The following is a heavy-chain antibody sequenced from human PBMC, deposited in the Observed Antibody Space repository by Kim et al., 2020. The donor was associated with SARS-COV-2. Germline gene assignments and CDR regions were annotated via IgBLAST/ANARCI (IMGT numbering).Heavy chain of an antibody. CDR3: ASGTLAYDSSGPRAFDV. V-gene: IGHV3-11*06. D-gene: IGHD3-22*01. J-gene: IGHJ3*01. Sequence: VKGRFTISRDNAKNSLYLQMNSLRAEDTAVYYCASGTLAYDSSGPRAFDVWGQGTMVTVSS.